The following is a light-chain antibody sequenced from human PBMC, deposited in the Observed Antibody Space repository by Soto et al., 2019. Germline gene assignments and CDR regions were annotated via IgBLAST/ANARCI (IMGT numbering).Light chain of an antibody. V-gene: IGLV3-25*03. J-gene: IGLJ3*02. Sequence: SYELTQPPSVSVSPGQTARITCSGDALPKQYAYWYQQKPGQAPVLVIYKDSERPSGIPERFSGSSSGTTVTLTISGVQAEDDADYFCQSADSSDTYLVFGGGTKLTVL. CDR2: KDS. CDR3: QSADSSDTYLV. CDR1: ALPKQY.